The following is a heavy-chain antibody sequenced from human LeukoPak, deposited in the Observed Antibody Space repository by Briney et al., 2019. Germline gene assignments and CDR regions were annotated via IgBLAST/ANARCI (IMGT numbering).Heavy chain of an antibody. CDR2: MDPKGTT. D-gene: IGHD2-2*02. V-gene: IGHV4-4*07. J-gene: IGHJ4*02. CDR3: ARGYCSGANCYTAPDY. CDR1: GGSITGYY. Sequence: PSETLSLTCTVSGGSITGYYWNWIRQPAGKGLEWIGRMDPKGTTSYNPSLKSRVTMSVDTSKNPFSLKLKSVTAADTAMYYCARGYCSGANCYTAPDYWGQGTLVTVSS.